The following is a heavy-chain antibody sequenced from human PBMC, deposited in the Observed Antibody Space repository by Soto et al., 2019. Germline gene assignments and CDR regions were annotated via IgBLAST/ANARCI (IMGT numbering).Heavy chain of an antibody. CDR2: IHNSGST. V-gene: IGHV4-59*01. Sequence: QVQLQESGPGLVKPSETLSLTCTDSGGSITSYYWSWIRQPPGKGLEWIGYIHNSGSTSYNPSLQSRVTISADVSKNQFSLDLRSVTAADTAVYYCARRWSGTDYWGHGTLVTVSS. J-gene: IGHJ4*01. CDR1: GGSITSYY. D-gene: IGHD3-10*01. CDR3: ARRWSGTDY.